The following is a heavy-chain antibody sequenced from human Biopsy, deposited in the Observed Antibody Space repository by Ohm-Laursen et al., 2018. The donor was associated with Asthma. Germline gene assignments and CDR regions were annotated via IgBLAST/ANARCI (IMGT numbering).Heavy chain of an antibody. CDR1: GYTFTSYY. D-gene: IGHD2-2*01. CDR2: INPFGGSS. J-gene: IGHJ6*04. Sequence: SVKVSCKASGYTFTSYYMHWVRQAPGHGLEWMGIINPFGGSSNFAQKFQGRLTMTRDTSTRTVYMELSSLRSEDTAVYYCAREATSGEVPFGYFYALDVWGEGTTVTVSS. CDR3: AREATSGEVPFGYFYALDV. V-gene: IGHV1-46*01.